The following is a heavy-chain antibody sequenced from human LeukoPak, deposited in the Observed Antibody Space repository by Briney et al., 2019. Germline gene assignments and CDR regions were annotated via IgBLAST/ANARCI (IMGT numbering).Heavy chain of an antibody. CDR2: ISSSSSYI. V-gene: IGHV3-21*01. CDR1: GFTFSSYS. J-gene: IGHJ3*02. CDR3: ARDPKGQQWLVLDAFDI. Sequence: GGSLRLSCAASGFTFSSYSMNWVRQAPGKGLEWVSSISSSSSYIYYADSVKGRFTISRDNAKNSLYLQMNSLRAEDTAVYYCARDPKGQQWLVLDAFDIWGQGTMVTVSS. D-gene: IGHD6-19*01.